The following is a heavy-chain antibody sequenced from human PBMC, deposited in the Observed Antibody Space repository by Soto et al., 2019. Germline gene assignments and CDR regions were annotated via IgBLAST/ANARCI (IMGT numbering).Heavy chain of an antibody. CDR1: GDSISSGYYC. V-gene: IGHV4-31*03. J-gene: IGHJ4*02. Sequence: PSETLSLTCSISGDSISSGYYCWSWIRQHPGKGLEYIGCIYYRGTTNYNPSLESRVSISIDASQNQFSLMLSSVTAADTAVYYCARGGDFSSAYYPFDSWGQGTLVTVSS. CDR2: IYYRGTT. D-gene: IGHD3-3*01. CDR3: ARGGDFSSAYYPFDS.